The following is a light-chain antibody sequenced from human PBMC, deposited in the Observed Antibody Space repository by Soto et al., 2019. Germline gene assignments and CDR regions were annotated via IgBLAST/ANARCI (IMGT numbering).Light chain of an antibody. J-gene: IGKJ5*01. CDR1: QSVSNNY. CDR3: QQYSSSPIT. V-gene: IGKV3-20*01. Sequence: EVVLTQSPGTLSLTAGERATLXXRASQSVSNNYLAWYQQKPGQAPRXXIYGASNRATGIPDRFSGSGAGTDFSLTISRLDPEDFAAYYCQQYSSSPITFGQGTRLEIK. CDR2: GAS.